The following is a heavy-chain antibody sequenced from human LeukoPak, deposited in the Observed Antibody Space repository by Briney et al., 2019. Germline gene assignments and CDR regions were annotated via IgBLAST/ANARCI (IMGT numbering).Heavy chain of an antibody. CDR2: IRSKAYGGTT. D-gene: IGHD3-10*01. CDR1: GFTFGDYA. CDR3: TTGFGEWVDY. J-gene: IGHJ4*02. V-gene: IGHV3-49*04. Sequence: PGGSLRLSCTASGFTFGDYAMSWVRQAPGKGLEWVGFIRSKAYGGTTEYATSVKGRFTISRDDSKSIAYLQMNSLKTEDTAVYYCTTGFGEWVDYWGQGTLVTVSS.